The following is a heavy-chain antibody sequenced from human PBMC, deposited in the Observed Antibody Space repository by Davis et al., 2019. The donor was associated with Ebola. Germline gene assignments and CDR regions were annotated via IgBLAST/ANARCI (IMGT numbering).Heavy chain of an antibody. CDR2: ISTYNDNT. V-gene: IGHV1-18*01. Sequence: AASVKVSCKASGYTFTTYGISWVRQAPGQGLEWMGWISTYNDNTNYAQKLQGRVTMTTDTSTSTAYMELRSLRYDDTAVYYCARDRYCSGGSCYSSYYYGMDVWGQGTTVTVSS. D-gene: IGHD2-15*01. J-gene: IGHJ6*02. CDR1: GYTFTTYG. CDR3: ARDRYCSGGSCYSSYYYGMDV.